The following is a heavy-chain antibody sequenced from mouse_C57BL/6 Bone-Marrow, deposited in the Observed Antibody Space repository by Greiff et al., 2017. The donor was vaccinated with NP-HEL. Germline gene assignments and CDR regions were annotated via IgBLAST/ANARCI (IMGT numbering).Heavy chain of an antibody. V-gene: IGHV1-64*01. D-gene: IGHD2-1*01. Sequence: VQLQQSGAELVRPGTSVKMSCKASGYTFTNYWMHWVKQRPGQGLEWIGMIHPNSGSTNYNEKFKSKATLTVDKSSSTAYMQLSSLTSEDSAVYYCAGPIYYGNYDAMDYWGQGTPVTVSS. CDR1: GYTFTNYW. J-gene: IGHJ4*01. CDR2: IHPNSGST. CDR3: AGPIYYGNYDAMDY.